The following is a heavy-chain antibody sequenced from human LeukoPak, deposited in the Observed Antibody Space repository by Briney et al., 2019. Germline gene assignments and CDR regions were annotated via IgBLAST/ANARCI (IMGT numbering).Heavy chain of an antibody. CDR2: IYYSGST. V-gene: IGHV4-59*01. CDR1: GGSISSYY. D-gene: IGHD1-26*01. CDR3: AREDSGSYGYFDY. J-gene: IGHJ4*02. Sequence: SETLSLTCTVSGGSISSYYWSWIRQPPGKGLEWIGYIYYSGSTNYNPSLKSRVTISVDTSKNQFSLKLSSVTAADTAVYHCAREDSGSYGYFDYWGQGTLVTVSS.